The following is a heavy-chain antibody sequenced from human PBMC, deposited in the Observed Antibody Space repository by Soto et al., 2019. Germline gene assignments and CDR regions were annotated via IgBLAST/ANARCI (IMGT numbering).Heavy chain of an antibody. J-gene: IGHJ4*02. Sequence: SETLSLTCTVSGGSISSGGYYWSWIRQHPGKGLEWIGYIYYSGSTNYNPSLKSRVTISIDTSKNQFSLKLSSVTAADTAVYYCASSGIVRGSVYCDYWGQGSLVTVSS. D-gene: IGHD1-26*01. CDR3: ASSGIVRGSVYCDY. CDR2: IYYSGST. V-gene: IGHV4-61*08. CDR1: GGSISSGGYY.